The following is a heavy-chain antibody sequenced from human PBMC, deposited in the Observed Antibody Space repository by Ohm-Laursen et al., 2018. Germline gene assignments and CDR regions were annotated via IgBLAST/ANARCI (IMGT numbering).Heavy chain of an antibody. CDR2: ISWDGGST. Sequence: SLRLSCAASGFTFDDYAMHWVRQAPGKGLEWVSLISWDGGSTYYADSVKGRLTISRDNSKNSLYLQMNSLRAEDTALYYCAKDMWRDCSSTSCYTGAFDIWGQGTMVTVSS. CDR1: GFTFDDYA. D-gene: IGHD2-2*02. V-gene: IGHV3-43D*04. CDR3: AKDMWRDCSSTSCYTGAFDI. J-gene: IGHJ3*02.